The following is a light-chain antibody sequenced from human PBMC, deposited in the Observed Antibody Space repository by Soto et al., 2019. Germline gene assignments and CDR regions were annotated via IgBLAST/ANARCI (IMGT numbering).Light chain of an antibody. CDR3: SSYTISSTSHVI. CDR1: SSDVGAYNY. J-gene: IGLJ2*01. Sequence: QSALTQPASVSGSPGQSITISCTGTSSDVGAYNYVSWYQQHPGKAPKLMIYEVSYRPSGISNRFSGSKSGNMASLTISGLQAEDEADYYCSSYTISSTSHVIFGGGTKLTVL. V-gene: IGLV2-14*01. CDR2: EVS.